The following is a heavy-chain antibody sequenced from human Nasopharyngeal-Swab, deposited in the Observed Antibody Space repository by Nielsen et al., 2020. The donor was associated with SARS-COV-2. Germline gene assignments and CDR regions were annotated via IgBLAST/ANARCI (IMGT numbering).Heavy chain of an antibody. Sequence: SETPSLTCTVSGGSISPYYWSWIRQPPGKGLEWIGYIYHTGTTNYNPSLKSRVTISVDTSKKQFSLRLSSLTAADTAVYYCARHAPPVYYYYMDVWGKGTTVTVSS. J-gene: IGHJ6*03. V-gene: IGHV4-59*08. CDR2: IYHTGTT. CDR1: GGSISPYY. CDR3: ARHAPPVYYYYMDV.